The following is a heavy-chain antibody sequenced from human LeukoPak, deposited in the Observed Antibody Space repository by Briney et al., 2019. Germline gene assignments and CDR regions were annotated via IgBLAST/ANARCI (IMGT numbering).Heavy chain of an antibody. J-gene: IGHJ4*02. CDR1: GYTFTSYG. CDR2: ISAYNGNT. Sequence: ASVKVSCKASGYTFTSYGISWVRQAPGQGLEWMGWISAYNGNTNYAQKLQGRVTMTTDTSTSTAYMELRSLRSDDTAVYYCARDQEEYYDSSGYPDYWGQGTLVTVSS. CDR3: ARDQEEYYDSSGYPDY. D-gene: IGHD3-22*01. V-gene: IGHV1-18*01.